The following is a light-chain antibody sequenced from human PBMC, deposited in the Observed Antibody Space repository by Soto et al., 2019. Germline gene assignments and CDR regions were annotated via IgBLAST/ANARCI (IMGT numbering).Light chain of an antibody. Sequence: QSVLTQPASVSGSPGQSITISCTGSSSDIGAYNYVSWFQQYPGKAPKLIISEVSNRPSGVSNRFSGSKSGTAASLTISELQTEDEADYLCFSFTTDWTHVFGTGTKVTVL. CDR1: SSDIGAYNY. V-gene: IGLV2-14*01. CDR2: EVS. J-gene: IGLJ1*01. CDR3: FSFTTDWTHV.